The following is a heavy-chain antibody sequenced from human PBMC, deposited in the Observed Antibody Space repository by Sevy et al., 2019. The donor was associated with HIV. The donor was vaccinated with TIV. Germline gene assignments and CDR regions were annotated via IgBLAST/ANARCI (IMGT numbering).Heavy chain of an antibody. J-gene: IGHJ5*02. CDR1: GFTFNIYA. Sequence: GGSLRLSCVASGFTFNIYAMTWVRQAPGKGRKWVSTISSSGTSTYYADSVKGRFTISRDNSRNTLYLQMNSLGAEDTAIYFCAKDHDNNWFDPWGQGTLVTVSS. D-gene: IGHD3-9*01. CDR3: AKDHDNNWFDP. CDR2: ISSSGTST. V-gene: IGHV3-23*01.